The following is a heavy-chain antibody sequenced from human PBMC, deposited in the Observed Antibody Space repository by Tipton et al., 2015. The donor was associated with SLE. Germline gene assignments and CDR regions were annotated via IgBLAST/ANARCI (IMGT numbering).Heavy chain of an antibody. CDR2: ISGSGGST. CDR1: GFTFSFYA. Sequence: GSLRLSCAASGFTFSFYAMSWVRQAPGKGLEWVSAISGSGGSTYYADSVKGRFTISRDNSKNTLYLQMNSLRAEDTAVYYCAKQDYGGGKRAEYFQHWGQGTLVTASS. V-gene: IGHV3-23*01. J-gene: IGHJ1*01. CDR3: AKQDYGGGKRAEYFQH. D-gene: IGHD4/OR15-4a*01.